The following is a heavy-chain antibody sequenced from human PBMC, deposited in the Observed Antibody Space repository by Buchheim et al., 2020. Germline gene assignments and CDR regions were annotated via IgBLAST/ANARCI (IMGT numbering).Heavy chain of an antibody. D-gene: IGHD3-22*01. Sequence: EVQLVESGGGLIQPGGSLRLSCAASGFIFSSYSMNWVRQAPGKGLAWVLYISSSSSAVYYVDSVKGRFTIPRDNAKNSLYLQMNSLRVEDTAVYYCARGVPHYDSSGYYQFDYWGQGTL. J-gene: IGHJ4*02. V-gene: IGHV3-48*01. CDR2: ISSSSSAV. CDR1: GFIFSSYS. CDR3: ARGVPHYDSSGYYQFDY.